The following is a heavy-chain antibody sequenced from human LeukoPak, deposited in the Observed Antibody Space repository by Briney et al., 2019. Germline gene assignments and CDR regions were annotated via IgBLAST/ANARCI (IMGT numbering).Heavy chain of an antibody. Sequence: ASVKVSCKASGYTFTSYAMHWVRQAPGQRLEWMGWINAGNGNTKYSQEFQGRVTITRDTSASTAYMELSSLRSEDMAVYYYARDPGIWFGAFDYWGQGTLVTVSS. J-gene: IGHJ4*02. CDR3: ARDPGIWFGAFDY. V-gene: IGHV1-3*03. D-gene: IGHD3-10*01. CDR2: INAGNGNT. CDR1: GYTFTSYA.